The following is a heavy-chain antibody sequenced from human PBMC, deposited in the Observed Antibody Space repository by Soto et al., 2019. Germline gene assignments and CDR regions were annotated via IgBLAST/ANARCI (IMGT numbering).Heavy chain of an antibody. CDR2: IYPGDSDT. CDR1: GYSFTSYW. Sequence: GESLKISCKGSGYSFTSYWIGWVRQMPGKGLEWMGIIYPGDSDTRYSPSFQGQVTISADKSISTAYLQWSSLKASDTAMYYCARLGSDCSGGSCYYGLNDAFDSWGQGTMVTVSS. D-gene: IGHD2-15*01. CDR3: ARLGSDCSGGSCYYGLNDAFDS. V-gene: IGHV5-51*01. J-gene: IGHJ3*02.